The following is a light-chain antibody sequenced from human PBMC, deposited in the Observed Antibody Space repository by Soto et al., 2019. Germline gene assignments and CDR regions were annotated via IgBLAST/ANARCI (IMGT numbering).Light chain of an antibody. CDR3: GLYVSSGT. CDR2: GAS. Sequence: IVVPLSACTLSITARGRANPSPGSSERVASNYLAWYQHTPGQAPRFLFFGASKSATAIPDRFSGIASGTDFTLTISFLRPGHHAVYYCGLYVSSGTLGHGSRV. CDR1: ERVASNY. V-gene: IGKV3-20*01. J-gene: IGKJ1*01.